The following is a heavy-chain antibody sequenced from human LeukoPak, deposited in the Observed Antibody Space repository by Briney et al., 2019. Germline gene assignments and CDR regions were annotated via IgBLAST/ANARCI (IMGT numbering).Heavy chain of an antibody. CDR3: ARLAVAGTGY. D-gene: IGHD6-19*01. V-gene: IGHV4-34*01. CDR2: INHSGST. J-gene: IGHJ4*02. CDR1: GGSFSGYY. Sequence: PSETLSLTCAVYGGSFSGYYWSWIRQPPGKGLEWIGEINHSGSTNYNPSLKSRVTISVGTSKNQFSLKLSSVTAADTAVYYCARLAVAGTGYWGQETLVTVSS.